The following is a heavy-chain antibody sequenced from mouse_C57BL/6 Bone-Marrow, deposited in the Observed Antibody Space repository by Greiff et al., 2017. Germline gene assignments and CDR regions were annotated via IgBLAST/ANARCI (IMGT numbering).Heavy chain of an antibody. J-gene: IGHJ2*01. Sequence: EVQLQQSGPELVKPGDSVKISCKASGYSFTGYFMNWVMQSHGKSLEWIGRINPYNGDTFYNQKVKGKATLTADTSSSTADMELRRLASEDSAVYYCARHLRYYFDYWGQGTTLTVSS. V-gene: IGHV1-20*01. D-gene: IGHD1-1*01. CDR2: INPYNGDT. CDR3: ARHLRYYFDY. CDR1: GYSFTGYF.